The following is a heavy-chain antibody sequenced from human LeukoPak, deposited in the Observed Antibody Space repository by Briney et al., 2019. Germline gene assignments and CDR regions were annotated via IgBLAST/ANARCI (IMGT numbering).Heavy chain of an antibody. D-gene: IGHD6-19*01. J-gene: IGHJ4*02. Sequence: GGSLRLSCAGSGFAFSDYYMTWIRQAPGRGLEFISYISGSGNSIVYADSVKGRFTISRDNAKNSLYLQMNSLRDEDTAVYYCASEPRLAVYWGQGTLVTVSS. CDR3: ASEPRLAVY. CDR2: ISGSGNSI. CDR1: GFAFSDYY. V-gene: IGHV3-11*01.